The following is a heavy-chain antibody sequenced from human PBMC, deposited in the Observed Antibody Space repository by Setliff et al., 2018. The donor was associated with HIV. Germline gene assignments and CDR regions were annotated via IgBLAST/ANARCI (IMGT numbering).Heavy chain of an antibody. CDR1: GFTFSSAW. J-gene: IGHJ3*02. Sequence: GRSLRLSCAASGFTFSSAWMGWVRQAPAKGLEWVANISPDGSATYYADSVKGRFTISRDNSKNTLYLQMNSLRAEDTAVYYCASSRDNSYDAFDIWGQGTMVPVSS. CDR3: ASSRDNSYDAFDI. V-gene: IGHV3-7*03. CDR2: ISPDGSAT. D-gene: IGHD1-20*01.